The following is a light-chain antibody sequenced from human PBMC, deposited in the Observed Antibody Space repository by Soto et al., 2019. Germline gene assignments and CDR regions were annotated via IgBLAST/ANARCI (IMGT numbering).Light chain of an antibody. CDR3: QEHASS. V-gene: IGKV3-20*01. J-gene: IGKJ5*01. CDR1: QNLGDGR. Sequence: VLTQSPGTLSLSPGERATLSCRANQNLGDGRLAWYQQKPGQPPTLLIYDASTRATGIPDRFSGSGSGTDFTLTLSRLEPEDFAVYYCQEHASSFGQGTRLEIK. CDR2: DAS.